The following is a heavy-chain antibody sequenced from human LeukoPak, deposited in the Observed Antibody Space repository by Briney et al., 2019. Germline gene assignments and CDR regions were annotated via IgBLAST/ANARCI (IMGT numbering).Heavy chain of an antibody. J-gene: IGHJ4*02. CDR1: GFTFSSYN. D-gene: IGHD1-7*01. Sequence: GGSLRLSCAASGFTFSSYNMNWVRQAPGKGLEWVSSITSDSRYMYYADSVKGRFTISRDNAKNSLYLQMNSLRAEDTAVYYCAIGELRYWGQGTLVTVSS. CDR2: ITSDSRYM. V-gene: IGHV3-21*01. CDR3: AIGELRY.